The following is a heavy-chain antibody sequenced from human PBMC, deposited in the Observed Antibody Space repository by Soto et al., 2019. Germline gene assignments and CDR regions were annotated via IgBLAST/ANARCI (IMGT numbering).Heavy chain of an antibody. CDR1: EVNCSSFA. D-gene: IGHD3-10*01. Sequence: SRRLSCAASEVNCSSFAVHCFLQSPGKGLEWVAVISYDGSIKYYADSVKGRFTISKDDSKNTLYLQMNSLIAEDTAMYYCAREYKGNYYDSGRYYPTRYFDYWGQGTLVTVSS. J-gene: IGHJ4*02. CDR3: AREYKGNYYDSGRYYPTRYFDY. V-gene: IGHV3-30-3*01. CDR2: ISYDGSIK.